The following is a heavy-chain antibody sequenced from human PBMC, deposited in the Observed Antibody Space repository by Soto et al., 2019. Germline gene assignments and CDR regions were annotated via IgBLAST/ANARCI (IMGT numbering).Heavy chain of an antibody. CDR1: GFTFSSYA. Sequence: EVQLLESGGGLVQPGGSLRLSCAASGFTFSSYAMRWVRQAPGKGLEWVSAISGSGGSTYYADSVKGRFTISRDNSKNTLYPQMISLRAEDTAVYYCSSGSDCSNTSCYAFDIWGQGTMVTVSS. J-gene: IGHJ3*02. CDR2: ISGSGGST. CDR3: SSGSDCSNTSCYAFDI. V-gene: IGHV3-23*01. D-gene: IGHD2-2*01.